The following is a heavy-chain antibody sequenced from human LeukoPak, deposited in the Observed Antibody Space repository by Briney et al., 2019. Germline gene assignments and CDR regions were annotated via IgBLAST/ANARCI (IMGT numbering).Heavy chain of an antibody. J-gene: IGHJ6*02. V-gene: IGHV3-13*01. D-gene: IGHD4-17*01. CDR2: IGTAGDT. Sequence: GGSLRLFCAASGFTFSSYGMHWVRQATGKGLEWVSAIGTAGDTYYPGSVKGRFTISRENAKNSLYLQMNSLRAGDTAVYYCARGGRDYGDFFGYYGMDVWGQGTTVTVSS. CDR3: ARGGRDYGDFFGYYGMDV. CDR1: GFTFSSYG.